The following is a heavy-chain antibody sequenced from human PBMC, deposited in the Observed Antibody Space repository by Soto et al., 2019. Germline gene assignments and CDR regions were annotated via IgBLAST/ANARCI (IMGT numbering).Heavy chain of an antibody. Sequence: QVTLKESGPVLVKPTETLTLTCTVSGFSLSDARMGVSWIRQPPGKALEWLAHIFSNDEKFYSTSLKNRLTISKDTSKSQVVLTMTNMDPVDTATYSCARSGITIFGGFDCWGQGTLVTVSS. CDR3: ARSGITIFGGFDC. CDR1: GFSLSDARMG. V-gene: IGHV2-26*01. CDR2: IFSNDEK. D-gene: IGHD3-3*01. J-gene: IGHJ4*02.